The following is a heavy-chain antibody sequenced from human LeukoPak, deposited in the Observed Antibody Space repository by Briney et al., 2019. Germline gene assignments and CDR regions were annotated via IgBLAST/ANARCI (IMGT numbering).Heavy chain of an antibody. CDR2: LFNGGTT. CDR1: GVSISRDH. D-gene: IGHD2-2*01. CDR3: ARGGPSSRWFDS. Sequence: SEILSLTCTVSGVSISRDHWSWIRQSPGRGLEWIGYLFNGGTTDYNPSLKSRITISVDTSRNQFSLNLNSVTTADTAVYYCARGGPSSRWFDSWGQGTLVTVS. V-gene: IGHV4-59*01. J-gene: IGHJ5*01.